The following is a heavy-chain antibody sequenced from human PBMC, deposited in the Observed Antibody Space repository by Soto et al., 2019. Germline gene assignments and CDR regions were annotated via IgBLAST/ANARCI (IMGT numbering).Heavy chain of an antibody. CDR2: IYHSGST. V-gene: IGHV4-4*02. CDR3: ARDKATVGGYNLYDP. Sequence: PSETLSLACTVSVGSIRSSHWWSCVRQPPGKGLERIGEIYHSGSTNLDPSFKSRVTLSVDKSKNQFSLKLTSVTAADTAVYYCARDKATVGGYNLYDPWGQGILVTVSS. D-gene: IGHD3-16*01. CDR1: VGSIRSSHW. J-gene: IGHJ5*02.